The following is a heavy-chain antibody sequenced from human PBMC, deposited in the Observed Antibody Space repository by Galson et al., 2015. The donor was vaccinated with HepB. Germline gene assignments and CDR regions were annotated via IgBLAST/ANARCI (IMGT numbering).Heavy chain of an antibody. CDR1: GYTFTSYA. CDR3: ARDSGSYYVFDY. Sequence: SVKVSCKASGYTFTSYAISWVRQAPGQGLEWMGWISAYNGNTNYAQKLQGRVTMTTDTSTSTAYMQLRSLRSDDTAVYYCARDSGSYYVFDYWGQGTLVTVSS. V-gene: IGHV1-18*04. D-gene: IGHD1-26*01. J-gene: IGHJ4*02. CDR2: ISAYNGNT.